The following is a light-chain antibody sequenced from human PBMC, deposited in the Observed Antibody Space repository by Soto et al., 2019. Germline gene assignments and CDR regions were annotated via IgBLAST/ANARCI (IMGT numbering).Light chain of an antibody. CDR3: ATWDNSLSGGV. CDR1: SSNIENNY. J-gene: IGLJ1*01. V-gene: IGLV1-51*02. Sequence: QSVLTQPPSVSAAPGQYVTISCSGSSSNIENNYVSWYRQLPGTAPKLLIYENNKRPSGIPDRFSGSKSGTSATLGITGLETGDEADYYCATWDNSLSGGVFGTGTKLTVL. CDR2: ENN.